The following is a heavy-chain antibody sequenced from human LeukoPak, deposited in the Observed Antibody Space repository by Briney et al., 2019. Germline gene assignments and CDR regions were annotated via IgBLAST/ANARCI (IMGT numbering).Heavy chain of an antibody. J-gene: IGHJ4*02. CDR1: GFTFSSYA. CDR3: ARGQFSSMCDY. Sequence: AGRSLRLSCAASGFTFSSYAMHWVRQAPGKGLEWVAVISYDGSNKYYADSVKGRFTISRDNSKNTLYLQMNSLRAEDTAVYYCARGQFSSMCDYWGQGTLVTVSS. V-gene: IGHV3-30-3*01. D-gene: IGHD6-19*01. CDR2: ISYDGSNK.